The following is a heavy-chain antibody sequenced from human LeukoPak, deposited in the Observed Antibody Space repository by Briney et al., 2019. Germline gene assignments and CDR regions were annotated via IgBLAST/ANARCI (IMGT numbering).Heavy chain of an antibody. CDR3: ARGVRNYGSGSYYNVRPFDP. Sequence: ASVKVSCKASGYTFTSYDINWVRQATGQGLEWMGWMNPNSGNTGYAQKFQGRVTMTRNTSISTAYMELSSLRSEDTAVYYCARGVRNYGSGSYYNVRPFDPWGQGTLVTASS. V-gene: IGHV1-8*01. D-gene: IGHD3-10*01. J-gene: IGHJ5*02. CDR1: GYTFTSYD. CDR2: MNPNSGNT.